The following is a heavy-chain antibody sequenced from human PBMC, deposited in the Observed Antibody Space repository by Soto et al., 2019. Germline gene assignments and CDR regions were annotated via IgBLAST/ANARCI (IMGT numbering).Heavy chain of an antibody. V-gene: IGHV3-30-3*01. CDR3: ARDLSYCGGDCYPDY. J-gene: IGHJ4*02. CDR2: ISYDGSNK. CDR1: GFTFSSHA. Sequence: QVQLVESGGGVVQPGRSLRLSCAVSGFTFSSHAMHWVRQAPGKGLEWVAVISYDGSNKYYADSVKGRFTISRDNSENTLYLQMNSLTTEDTAVYYCARDLSYCGGDCYPDYWGQGTLVTVSS. D-gene: IGHD2-21*01.